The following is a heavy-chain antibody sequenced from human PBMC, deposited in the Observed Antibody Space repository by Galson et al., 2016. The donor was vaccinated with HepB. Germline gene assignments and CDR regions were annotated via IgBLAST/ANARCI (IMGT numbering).Heavy chain of an antibody. V-gene: IGHV4-61*02. CDR2: IHTSGST. J-gene: IGHJ6*04. Sequence: TLSLTCTVSGGSISSDSYYWSWIRQPAGKGLEWIGRIHTSGSTNYNPSLKSRVTISVDTSKNQFSLKLSSVTAAATTVYYCARDPGYYYGMDVWGKGTTVTVSS. CDR1: GGSISSDSYY. CDR3: ARDPGYYYGMDV.